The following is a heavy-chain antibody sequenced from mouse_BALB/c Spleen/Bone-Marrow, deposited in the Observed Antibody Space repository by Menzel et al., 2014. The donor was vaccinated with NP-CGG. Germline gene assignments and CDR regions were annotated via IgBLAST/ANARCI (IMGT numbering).Heavy chain of an antibody. CDR2: IRNKAKGYTT. J-gene: IGHJ1*01. CDR1: GFTFTDYY. Sequence: EVMLVESGGGLVQPGGSLRLSCAPSGFTFTDYYMSWVRQPPGKALEWLGFIRNKAKGYTTDYSASVKGRFTISRDNSQSISYLQMNTLRAEDSATYYCARDENVGIYWYFDVWGAGTTVTVSS. CDR3: ARDENVGIYWYFDV. V-gene: IGHV7-3*02.